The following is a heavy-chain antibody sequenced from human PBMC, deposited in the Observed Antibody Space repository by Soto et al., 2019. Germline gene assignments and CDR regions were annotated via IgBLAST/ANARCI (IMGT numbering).Heavy chain of an antibody. CDR3: AKGSYDTRGYFFDY. D-gene: IGHD3-9*01. J-gene: IGHJ4*02. V-gene: IGHV3-23*01. Sequence: EVQLLESGGDLVQPGESLRLSCAASGFTFSSYGMTWVRQAPGKGLEWVSSISGIGGDTYYADSVKGRFTISRDNSKNTLTLQMNGLRAEDTALYYCAKGSYDTRGYFFDYWGLGILVTVS. CDR2: ISGIGGDT. CDR1: GFTFSSYG.